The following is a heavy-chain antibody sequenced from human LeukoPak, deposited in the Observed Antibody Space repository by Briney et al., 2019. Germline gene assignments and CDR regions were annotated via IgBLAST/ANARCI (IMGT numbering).Heavy chain of an antibody. CDR1: GFAFSDYW. J-gene: IGHJ4*02. D-gene: IGHD3-3*01. Sequence: GGSLRLSCAASGFAFSDYWLSWVRQAPGKGLEWVAVIWYDGSNKYYADSVKGRFTISRDNSKNTLDLQMNSLRAEDTAVYYCARDRSYDFWSGYSTPDYWGQGTLVTVSS. V-gene: IGHV3-33*08. CDR2: IWYDGSNK. CDR3: ARDRSYDFWSGYSTPDY.